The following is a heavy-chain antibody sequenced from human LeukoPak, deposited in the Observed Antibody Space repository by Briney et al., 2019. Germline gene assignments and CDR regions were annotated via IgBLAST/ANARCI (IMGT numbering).Heavy chain of an antibody. CDR1: GGSISSGGYY. D-gene: IGHD3-3*01. CDR3: ARRSGYYYYMDV. V-gene: IGHV4-39*07. J-gene: IGHJ6*03. CDR2: IYYSGST. Sequence: KTSETLSLTCSVSGGSISSGGYYWAWIRQPPGKGLEWIGTIYYSGSTYYNPSLQSRVTMSVDTSKNHFSLKLTSVTAADTAVYYCARRSGYYYYMDVWGKGTTVTVSS.